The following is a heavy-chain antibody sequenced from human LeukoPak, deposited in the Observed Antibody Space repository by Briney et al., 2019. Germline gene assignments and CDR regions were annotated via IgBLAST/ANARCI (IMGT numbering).Heavy chain of an antibody. CDR2: INWNGGST. V-gene: IGHV3-20*04. CDR1: GFTFDDYG. J-gene: IGHJ4*02. CDR3: ARDYCGGDCYPFDY. Sequence: GGSLRLSXAVSGFTFDDYGMSWVRQAPGKGLEWVSGINWNGGSTGYADSVKGRFTISRDNAKKSVYLKMNSLRGEDTALYYCARDYCGGDCYPFDYWGQGTLVTVSS. D-gene: IGHD2-21*02.